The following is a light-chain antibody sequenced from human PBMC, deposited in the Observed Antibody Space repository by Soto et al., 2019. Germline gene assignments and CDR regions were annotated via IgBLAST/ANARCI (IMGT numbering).Light chain of an antibody. CDR1: QSVSSK. CDR2: GAS. V-gene: IGKV3-15*01. CDR3: QQYNSWLWT. J-gene: IGKJ1*01. Sequence: IVMTQSPATLSVSPGEGATLSCRASQSVSSKLAWYQQKPGQAPRLLIYGASTRATDIPARFSGSGSGTEFTLIISSLQSEDSAVYYCQQYNSWLWTFGQGTKVDIX.